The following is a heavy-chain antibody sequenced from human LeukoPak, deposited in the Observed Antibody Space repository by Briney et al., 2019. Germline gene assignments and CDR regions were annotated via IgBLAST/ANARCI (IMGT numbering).Heavy chain of an antibody. CDR1: GGSISSGSYY. CDR3: ARSSGWYIDY. CDR2: IYTSGST. Sequence: SETLSLTCTVSGGSISSGSYYWSWIRQPAGKGLEWIGRIYTSGSTNYNPSLKSRVTISVDTSKNQFSLKLSSVTAADTAVYYCARSSGWYIDYWGQGTLVTASS. V-gene: IGHV4-61*02. D-gene: IGHD6-19*01. J-gene: IGHJ4*02.